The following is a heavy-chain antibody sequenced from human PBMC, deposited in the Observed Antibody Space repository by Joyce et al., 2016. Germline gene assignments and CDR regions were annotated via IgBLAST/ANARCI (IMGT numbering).Heavy chain of an antibody. V-gene: IGHV5-51*03. J-gene: IGHJ4*02. D-gene: IGHD3-10*01. Sequence: EVQLVQSGAEVKKPGESLKISCKGSGYSVNTHWLDWVRQMPGSGLEWMGVIYPGDSEATYSPSFQGQVTISVDKSISTAYLQWSSLKAADTAMYYCVRRRSFDSGSLDYWGQGTLVTVSS. CDR2: IYPGDSEA. CDR3: VRRRSFDSGSLDY. CDR1: GYSVNTHW.